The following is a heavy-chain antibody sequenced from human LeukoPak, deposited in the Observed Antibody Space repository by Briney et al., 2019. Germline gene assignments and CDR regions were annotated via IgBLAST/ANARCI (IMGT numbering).Heavy chain of an antibody. Sequence: PGGSLRLSCAASGFTFSSYAMHWVRQAPGKGLEWVAVISYDGSNKYYADSVKGRFTISRDNSKNTLFLQVKSLRAEDTAVYYCARELYYYGSGSYYPHRYYFDYWGQGTLATVSS. J-gene: IGHJ4*02. D-gene: IGHD3-10*01. CDR2: ISYDGSNK. CDR3: ARELYYYGSGSYYPHRYYFDY. CDR1: GFTFSSYA. V-gene: IGHV3-30*04.